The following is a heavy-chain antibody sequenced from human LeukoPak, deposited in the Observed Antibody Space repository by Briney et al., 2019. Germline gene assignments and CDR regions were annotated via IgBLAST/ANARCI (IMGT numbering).Heavy chain of an antibody. V-gene: IGHV4-39*01. J-gene: IGHJ5*02. CDR1: GGSISSSSYY. CDR2: IYYSGST. D-gene: IGHD1-26*01. CDR3: ARNLLVVGATPFIWFDP. Sequence: SETLSLTCTVSGGSISSSSYYWGWIRQPPGKGLEWIGSIYYSGSTYYNPSLKSRVTISVDTSKNQFSLKLSSVTAADTAVYYCARNLLVVGATPFIWFDPWGQGTLVTVSS.